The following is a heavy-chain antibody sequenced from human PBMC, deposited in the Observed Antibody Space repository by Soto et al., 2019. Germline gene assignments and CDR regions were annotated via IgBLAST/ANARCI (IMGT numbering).Heavy chain of an antibody. CDR1: GFTFSDFA. Sequence: PGGSLRLSCAASGFTFSDFAMAWVRQAPGKGLEWVSSASGSGGGTYYADSVKGRFTISRDNSKNTLFLHMTNLRAGDTALYFCAKGRPGVAAAPDYWGQGXLVTVSS. J-gene: IGHJ4*02. D-gene: IGHD2-21*01. V-gene: IGHV3-23*01. CDR3: AKGRPGVAAAPDY. CDR2: ASGSGGGT.